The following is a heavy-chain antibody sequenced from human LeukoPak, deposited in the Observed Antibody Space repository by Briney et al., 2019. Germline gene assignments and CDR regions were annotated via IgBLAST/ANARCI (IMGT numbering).Heavy chain of an antibody. Sequence: PGGSLRLSCAASGFTVSNNHMSWVRQAPGRGLEWVSVIYSGGSTYYADPVKGRFTISRDNSKNTLYLQMNSLRAEDTAVYYCARLSHIVGAISTSDAFDIWGQGTMVTVSS. D-gene: IGHD1-26*01. J-gene: IGHJ3*02. CDR2: IYSGGST. CDR3: ARLSHIVGAISTSDAFDI. V-gene: IGHV3-53*01. CDR1: GFTVSNNH.